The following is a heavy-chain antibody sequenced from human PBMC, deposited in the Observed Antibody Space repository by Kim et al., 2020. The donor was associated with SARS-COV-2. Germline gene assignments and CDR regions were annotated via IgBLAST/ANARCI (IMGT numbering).Heavy chain of an antibody. CDR2: GST. D-gene: IGHD1-1*01. Sequence: GSTNYNPSLKSRVTISVDTSKNQFSLKLSSVTAADTAVYYCARDWELERWGQGTLVTVSS. J-gene: IGHJ4*02. CDR3: ARDWELER. V-gene: IGHV4-59*01.